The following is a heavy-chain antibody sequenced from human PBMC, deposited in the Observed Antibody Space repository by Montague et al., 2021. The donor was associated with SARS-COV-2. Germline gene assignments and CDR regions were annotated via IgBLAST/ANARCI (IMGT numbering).Heavy chain of an antibody. J-gene: IGHJ5*02. D-gene: IGHD1-26*01. V-gene: IGHV4-31*03. CDR1: GGSIRSANYY. CDR2: IHYSGST. CDR3: ARDGTAGDWFDP. Sequence: TLSLTCTVSGGSIRSANYYWSWIRQHPGKGLEWIGYIHYSGSTYYNPSLNSRVSISVDTSKNQFSLKLRSVTAADTAVYFCARDGTAGDWFDPWGQGTLVTVSS.